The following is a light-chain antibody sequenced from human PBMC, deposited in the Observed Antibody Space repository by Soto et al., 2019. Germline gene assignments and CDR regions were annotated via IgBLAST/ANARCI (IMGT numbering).Light chain of an antibody. V-gene: IGLV4-69*01. J-gene: IGLJ3*02. CDR2: LHSDGSH. CDR3: QTWGTGIRV. CDR1: SGHSSYD. Sequence: QLVLTQSPSASASLGASVKLTCTLSSGHSSYDIAWHQQQPEKGPRYLMKLHSDGSHNKGDGIPDRFSGSSSGAERYLTISGLQSEDEADYYCQTWGTGIRVFGGGTQLTVL.